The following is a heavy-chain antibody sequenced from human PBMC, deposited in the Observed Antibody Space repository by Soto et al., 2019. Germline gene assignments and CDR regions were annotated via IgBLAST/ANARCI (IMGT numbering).Heavy chain of an antibody. Sequence: GGSLRLSCAASGFTFSGYSVNWVRQAPGKGLERVSYISSGSKTIYYADSVKGRCIVSRDNAQNSQYLQMNRLRDEDTAGYYCVREDLLGVRSVDHWGQGTLVTVSS. CDR3: VREDLLGVRSVDH. J-gene: IGHJ4*02. V-gene: IGHV3-48*02. CDR1: GFTFSGYS. CDR2: ISSGSKTI. D-gene: IGHD3-10*01.